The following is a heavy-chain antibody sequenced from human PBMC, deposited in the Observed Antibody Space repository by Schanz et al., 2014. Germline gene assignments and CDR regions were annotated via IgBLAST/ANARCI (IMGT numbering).Heavy chain of an antibody. Sequence: EVQLVESGGGLVQPGGSLRLSCAASEFSFSSFGMNWVRQAPGKGLEWVSGMSGSGSTADYADFVKGRFSISRDLSSNTLYLQMNSLTAEDTAVYYCARGVRIDYWGQGTLVTVSS. CDR3: ARGVRIDY. CDR1: EFSFSSFG. J-gene: IGHJ4*02. CDR2: MSGSGSTA. D-gene: IGHD3-3*01. V-gene: IGHV3-23*04.